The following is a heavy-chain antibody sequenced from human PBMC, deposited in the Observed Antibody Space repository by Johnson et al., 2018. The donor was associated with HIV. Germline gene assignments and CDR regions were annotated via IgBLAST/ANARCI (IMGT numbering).Heavy chain of an antibody. CDR2: INTGGST. CDR3: VRGNDGSYFSDAFDI. J-gene: IGHJ3*02. V-gene: IGHV3-53*01. Sequence: VQLVESGGGLIQPGGSLRLSCAASGLSVSYGFMTWVRQAPGKGLEWVSGINTGGSTFYPDSVTGRFTISRDNSKSTLYLQMNSLRAEDTAVYHCVRGNDGSYFSDAFDIWGQGTMVTVSS. D-gene: IGHD1-26*01. CDR1: GLSVSYGF.